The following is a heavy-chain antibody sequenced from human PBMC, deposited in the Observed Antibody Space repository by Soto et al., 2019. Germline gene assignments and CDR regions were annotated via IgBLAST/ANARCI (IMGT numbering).Heavy chain of an antibody. CDR2: IYWDDDK. CDR1: AFSLSTSEVG. J-gene: IGHJ6*02. Sequence: QITLRESGPTLVKPTQTLTLTCTFSAFSLSTSEVGVAWIRQPPGKALEWLALIYWDDDKRYSPSLKSRLTITKDTSKNQVVLTMTNMDPVDTATYYCAHKGGRGAGMDVWGQGTTVNLSS. CDR3: AHKGGRGAGMDV. D-gene: IGHD2-15*01. V-gene: IGHV2-5*02.